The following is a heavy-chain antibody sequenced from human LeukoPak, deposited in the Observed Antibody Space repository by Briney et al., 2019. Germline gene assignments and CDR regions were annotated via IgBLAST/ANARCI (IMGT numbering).Heavy chain of an antibody. V-gene: IGHV3-11*01. CDR3: ARDRKITIFGVVPSPGWFDP. D-gene: IGHD3-3*01. J-gene: IGHJ5*02. CDR2: ISSSGSTI. Sequence: WXRQAPGXGLEGVSYISSSGSTIYYADSVKGRFTISRDNAKNSLYLQMNSLRAEDTAVYYCARDRKITIFGVVPSPGWFDPWGQGTLVTVSS.